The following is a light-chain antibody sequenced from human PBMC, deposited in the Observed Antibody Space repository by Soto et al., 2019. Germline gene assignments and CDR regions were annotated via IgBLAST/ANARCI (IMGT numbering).Light chain of an antibody. J-gene: IGKJ4*01. V-gene: IGKV3-11*01. CDR2: DGS. CDR3: QQRSAWPLT. Sequence: IVLTQSPATLSLSPGEGATLSCRASQSIVYYVAWFQQKPGQAPRLLIYDGSNRAVGIPARFSGSASGTDSTLTISSLEPEDFAVYYCQQRSAWPLTFGGGTRVEI. CDR1: QSIVYY.